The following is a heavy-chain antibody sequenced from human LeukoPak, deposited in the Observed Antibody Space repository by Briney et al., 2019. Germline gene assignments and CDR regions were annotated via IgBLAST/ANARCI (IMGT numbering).Heavy chain of an antibody. V-gene: IGHV3-21*01. CDR1: GFTFSSYS. Sequence: GGSLRLSCAASGFTFSSYSMNWVRQAPGKGLEWVSSISSSSSYIYYADSVKGRFTISRDNAKNSQYLQMNSLRAEDTAVYYCASNLDTASPYGMDVWGQGTTVTVSS. J-gene: IGHJ6*02. D-gene: IGHD5-18*01. CDR2: ISSSSSYI. CDR3: ASNLDTASPYGMDV.